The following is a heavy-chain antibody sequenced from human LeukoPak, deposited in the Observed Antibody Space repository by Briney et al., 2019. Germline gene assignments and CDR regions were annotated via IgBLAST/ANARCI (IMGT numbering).Heavy chain of an antibody. CDR3: ARTTEAHSWRTRYYDYYMDV. Sequence: PSETLSLTCTVSGGSISSYYWSWIRQPPGKGLEWNGYIYYSGSTNYNPSLKSRVTISVDTSKNQFSLKLSSVTAADTAVYYCARTTEAHSWRTRYYDYYMDVWGKGTTVTVSS. CDR1: GGSISSYY. D-gene: IGHD6-13*01. J-gene: IGHJ6*03. V-gene: IGHV4-59*01. CDR2: IYYSGST.